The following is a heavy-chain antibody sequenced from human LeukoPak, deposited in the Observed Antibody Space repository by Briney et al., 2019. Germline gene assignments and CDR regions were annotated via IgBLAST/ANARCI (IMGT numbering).Heavy chain of an antibody. V-gene: IGHV3-30-3*01. CDR1: GFTFSSYA. D-gene: IGHD6-19*01. Sequence: EPGRSLRLSCAASGFTFSSYAMHWARQAPGKGLEWVAVISYDGSNKYYADSVKGRFTISRDNPKNTLYLQMNSLRAEDTAVYYCARGVGSASYYYYGMDVWGQGTTVTVSS. CDR3: ARGVGSASYYYYGMDV. J-gene: IGHJ6*02. CDR2: ISYDGSNK.